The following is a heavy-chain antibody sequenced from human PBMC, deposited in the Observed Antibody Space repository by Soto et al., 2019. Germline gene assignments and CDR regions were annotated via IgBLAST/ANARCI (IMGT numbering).Heavy chain of an antibody. CDR2: GST. Sequence: SETLSLTCTVSGDSISSHYWCWIRQPPGKGLEWIGFGSTKYNPSLKSRIRISVDTSKNQFSLNLTSATAADTAVYYCARVSTSASGSYYTLDYWGQGTLVTVSS. J-gene: IGHJ4*02. CDR1: GDSISSHY. CDR3: ARVSTSASGSYYTLDY. D-gene: IGHD3-10*01. V-gene: IGHV4-59*11.